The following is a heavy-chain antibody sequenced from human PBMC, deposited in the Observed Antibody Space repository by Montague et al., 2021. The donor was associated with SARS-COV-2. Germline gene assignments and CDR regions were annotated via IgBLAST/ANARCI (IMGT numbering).Heavy chain of an antibody. CDR3: ARDLKPPGDILTGYLPYYYYMDV. CDR2: TYYRSKWYN. D-gene: IGHD3-9*01. CDR1: GDSVSSNSAA. Sequence: CAISGDSVSSNSAAWNWIRQSPSRGLEWLGRTYYRSKWYNDYAVSVKSRITIKPDTSKNQFSLQLNSVTPEDTTVYYCARDLKPPGDILTGYLPYYYYMDVWGKGTTVTVSS. J-gene: IGHJ6*03. V-gene: IGHV6-1*01.